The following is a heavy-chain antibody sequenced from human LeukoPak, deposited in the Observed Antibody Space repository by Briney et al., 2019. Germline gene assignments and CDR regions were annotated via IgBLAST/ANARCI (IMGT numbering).Heavy chain of an antibody. CDR2: ISSSSSYI. V-gene: IGHV3-21*01. CDR1: GFSFSRAW. CDR3: ARPPTDEAVG. Sequence: PGGSLRLSCAASGFSFSRAWLSWVRQAPGKGLEWVSSISSSSSYIYYADSVKGRFTISRVNAKNSLYLQMNSLRAEDTAVYYCARPPTDEAVGWGQGTLVTVSS. J-gene: IGHJ4*02. D-gene: IGHD3-16*01.